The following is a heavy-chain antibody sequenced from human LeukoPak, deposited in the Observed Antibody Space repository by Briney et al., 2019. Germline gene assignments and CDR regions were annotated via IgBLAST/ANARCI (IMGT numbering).Heavy chain of an antibody. CDR1: GFTFSSYA. V-gene: IGHV4-34*01. CDR3: ARAGYSSGWYKAVGY. Sequence: GSLRLSCAASGFTFSSYAMSWVRQAPGKGLEWIGEINHSGSTNYNPSLKSRVTISVDTSKNQFSLKLSSVTAADTAVYYCARAGYSSGWYKAVGYWGQGTLVTVSS. D-gene: IGHD6-19*01. J-gene: IGHJ4*02. CDR2: INHSGST.